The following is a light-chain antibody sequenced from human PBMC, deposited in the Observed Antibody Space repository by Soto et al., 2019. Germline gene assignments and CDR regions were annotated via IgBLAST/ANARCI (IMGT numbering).Light chain of an antibody. CDR1: QSVSIN. CDR2: GAS. V-gene: IGKV3-15*01. CDR3: QQYSQWPLYT. Sequence: EIVMTQSPATLSVSPGERATLSCRVSQSVSINLAWYQQKPGQAPRLLIYGASTRAAGVPARFSGSGSGTEFTLTISSLQSEDFALYYCQQYSQWPLYTFGQGTKVDIK. J-gene: IGKJ2*01.